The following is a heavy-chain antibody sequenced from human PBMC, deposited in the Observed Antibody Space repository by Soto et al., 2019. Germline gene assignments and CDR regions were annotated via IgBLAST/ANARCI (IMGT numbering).Heavy chain of an antibody. D-gene: IGHD6-13*01. CDR3: ARGDIAAENFFYYYGMDL. CDR2: INGDATST. CDR1: GFTLNNYW. V-gene: IGHV3-74*01. J-gene: IGHJ6*02. Sequence: QLVESGGGLVQPGGSLRLSCAASGFTLNNYWMHWVRQAPGMGLVWVSRINGDATSTSYADSVKGRFTISRDNARNTLYLQMKSLRAEDTALYYCARGDIAAENFFYYYGMDLWGQGTTVTVS.